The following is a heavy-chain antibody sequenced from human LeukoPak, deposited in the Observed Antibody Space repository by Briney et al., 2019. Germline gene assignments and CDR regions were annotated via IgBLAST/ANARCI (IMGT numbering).Heavy chain of an antibody. CDR1: GFSFSSYW. Sequence: GGSLRLSCAASGFSFSSYWMHWVRQAPGKGLAWVSRVSGDGRSIDYADSVKGRFTISRDNAKNTLWLQTNSLRAEDTAVYYCARGEESYQNSFDYWGQGTLVTVSS. CDR3: ARGEESYQNSFDY. D-gene: IGHD2-2*01. CDR2: VSGDGRSI. J-gene: IGHJ4*02. V-gene: IGHV3-74*01.